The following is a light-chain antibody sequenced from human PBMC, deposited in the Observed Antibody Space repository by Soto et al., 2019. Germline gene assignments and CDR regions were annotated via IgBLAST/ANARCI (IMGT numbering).Light chain of an antibody. J-gene: IGKJ1*01. CDR2: GTS. V-gene: IGKV3-20*01. CDR1: QSVSSSY. CDR3: QQYGSSAWT. Sequence: EVVLTQSPGTLSLSPGERATLSCRASQSVSSSYLAWYQQKPGQAPRLLIYGTSSRATGIPDRFSGSGSGTDFTVTISRLEPEDFAVYYCQQYGSSAWTFGQGTKMEIK.